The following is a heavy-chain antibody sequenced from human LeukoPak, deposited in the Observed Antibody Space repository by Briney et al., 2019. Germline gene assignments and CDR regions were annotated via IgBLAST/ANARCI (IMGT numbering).Heavy chain of an antibody. CDR3: ARNGDSSSVVD. D-gene: IGHD4-17*01. V-gene: IGHV4-4*02. CDR1: GGFISSGNW. CDR2: IYHSGNT. Sequence: PSGTLSLTCAVSGGFISSGNWWSWIRQTPGKGLEWIGEIYHSGNTVYNPPLKSRVTVSVDNSKNQFSLRLTSVTAADTAVYYCARNGDSSSVVDWGQGTLVTVSS. J-gene: IGHJ4*02.